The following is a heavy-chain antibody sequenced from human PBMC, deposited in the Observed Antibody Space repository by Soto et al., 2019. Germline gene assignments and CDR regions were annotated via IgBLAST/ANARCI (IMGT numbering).Heavy chain of an antibody. J-gene: IGHJ6*02. Sequence: GGSLRLSCAASGFTFSSYGMHWVRQAPGKGLGWVAFISYDGSNQYYADSVKGRFTISRDNSKNTLYLQMNSLRAEDTAVYYCAKDFYYASGTPGGMDVWGQGTTVTVSS. CDR1: GFTFSSYG. CDR2: ISYDGSNQ. V-gene: IGHV3-30*18. D-gene: IGHD3-10*01. CDR3: AKDFYYASGTPGGMDV.